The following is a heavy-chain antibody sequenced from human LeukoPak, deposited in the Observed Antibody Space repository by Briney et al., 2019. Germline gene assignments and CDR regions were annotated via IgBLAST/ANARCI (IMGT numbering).Heavy chain of an antibody. CDR1: GFTVSTNY. V-gene: IGHV3-66*02. CDR3: ARASIAASGYYFDY. Sequence: GGSLRLSCAASGFTVSTNYMTWVRQAPGKGLEWVSVIYSGGSTFYADSVKGRFTISRDNSKNTLYLQMNSLRAEDTAVYYCARASIAASGYYFDYWGQGTLITVSS. D-gene: IGHD6-6*01. J-gene: IGHJ4*02. CDR2: IYSGGST.